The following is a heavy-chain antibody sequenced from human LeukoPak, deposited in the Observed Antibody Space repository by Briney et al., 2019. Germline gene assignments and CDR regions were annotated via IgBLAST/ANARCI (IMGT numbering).Heavy chain of an antibody. Sequence: APVKVSCKASGGTFSSYAISWVRQAPGQGLEWMGRIIPILGIANYAQKFQGRVTITADKSTSTAYMELSSLRSEDTAVYYCAREVTSGSYENYWGQGTLVTVSS. CDR2: IIPILGIA. V-gene: IGHV1-69*04. CDR1: GGTFSSYA. J-gene: IGHJ4*02. D-gene: IGHD1-26*01. CDR3: AREVTSGSYENY.